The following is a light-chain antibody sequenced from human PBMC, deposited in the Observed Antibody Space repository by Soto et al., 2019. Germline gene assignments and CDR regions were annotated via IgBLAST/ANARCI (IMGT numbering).Light chain of an antibody. V-gene: IGLV3-1*01. Sequence: SYELTQPPSVSVSPGQTASITCSGDKLGDKYACWYQQKPGQSPVLVIYQDSKRPSGIPERFSGSNSGNTATLTISGTQAMDEADYYCQAWDSSTEVVFGGGTKVTVL. CDR2: QDS. CDR1: KLGDKY. CDR3: QAWDSSTEVV. J-gene: IGLJ2*01.